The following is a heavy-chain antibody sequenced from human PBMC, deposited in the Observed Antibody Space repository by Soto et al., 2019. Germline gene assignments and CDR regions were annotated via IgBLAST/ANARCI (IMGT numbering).Heavy chain of an antibody. CDR2: IYYSGST. V-gene: IGHV4-59*12. D-gene: IGHD2-8*02. J-gene: IGHJ4*02. CDR1: GASISRYY. CDR3: ARDKITGLFDY. Sequence: TSETLSLTCTVSGASISRYYWSWIRQSPGKGLEWIGYIYYSGSTNYNPSLKSRVTISVDTSKNQFSLKLTSVTAADTAVYYCARDKITGLFDYWGQGTLVTVSS.